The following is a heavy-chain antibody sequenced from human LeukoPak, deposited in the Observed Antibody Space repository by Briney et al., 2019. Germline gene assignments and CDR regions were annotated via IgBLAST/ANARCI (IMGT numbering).Heavy chain of an antibody. CDR1: GFTFDDYG. V-gene: IGHV3-43*02. J-gene: IGHJ3*02. CDR2: ISGNGDTT. D-gene: IGHD3-22*01. Sequence: PGGSLRLSCAASGFTFDDYGMNWVRQAPGKGLEWVSLISGNGDTTYYADSVKGRFTISRDNSKNSLYLQMNSLRTEDTALYYCAKDKDTDSSGFSDAFNIWGQGTMVTVSS. CDR3: AKDKDTDSSGFSDAFNI.